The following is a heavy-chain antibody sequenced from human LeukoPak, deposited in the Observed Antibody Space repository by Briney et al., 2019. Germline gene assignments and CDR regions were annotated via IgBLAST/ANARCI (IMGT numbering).Heavy chain of an antibody. J-gene: IGHJ5*02. Sequence: GASVRVSCKASGYTFTTYDINWVRQAPGQGLEWMGWISVYNGNTNYAQKFQGRVTMTTDTSTNTVYMELRSLRFDDTAVYYCARDLAGIVGVTAWFDPWGQGTLVTVSS. V-gene: IGHV1-18*01. CDR1: GYTFTTYD. CDR3: ARDLAGIVGVTAWFDP. CDR2: ISVYNGNT. D-gene: IGHD1-26*01.